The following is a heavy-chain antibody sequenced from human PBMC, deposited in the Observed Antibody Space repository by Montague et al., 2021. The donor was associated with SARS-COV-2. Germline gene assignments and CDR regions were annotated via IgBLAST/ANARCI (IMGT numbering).Heavy chain of an antibody. CDR2: IYYSGTT. Sequence: SETLSLTCTVSGGSISSSDSYWGWIRQPPGKGLEWIGNIYYSGTTYYNPSLKSRITMAVDTSKNQFSLTLSSVSAADTAVYYCARQTTLLRGRAPPGVWGQGTTVTVSS. J-gene: IGHJ6*02. CDR1: GGSISSSDSY. V-gene: IGHV4-39*01. D-gene: IGHD3-10*01. CDR3: ARQTTLLRGRAPPGV.